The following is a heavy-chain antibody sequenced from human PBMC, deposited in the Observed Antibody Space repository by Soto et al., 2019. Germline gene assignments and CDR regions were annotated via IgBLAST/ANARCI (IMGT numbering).Heavy chain of an antibody. CDR1: GGTFSSYA. V-gene: IGHV1-69*13. CDR2: IIPIFGTA. Sequence: SVKVSCKASGGTFSSYAISWLRQAPGQGLEWMGGIIPIFGTANYAQKFQGRVTITADESTSTAYMELSSLRSEDTAVYYCARLDVAAAGTPIRIDYWGQGTLVTVSS. J-gene: IGHJ4*02. D-gene: IGHD6-13*01. CDR3: ARLDVAAAGTPIRIDY.